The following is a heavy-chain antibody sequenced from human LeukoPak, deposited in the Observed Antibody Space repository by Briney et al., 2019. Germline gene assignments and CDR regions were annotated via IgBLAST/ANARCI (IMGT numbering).Heavy chain of an antibody. V-gene: IGHV4-38-2*01. J-gene: IGHJ6*03. CDR2: IYHSGST. CDR1: GYSISSGYY. CDR3: ARPIYSGYDSVYYMDV. D-gene: IGHD5-12*01. Sequence: PSETLSLTCAVSGYSISSGYYWGWTRQPPGKGLEWIGSIYHSGSTYYNPSLKSRVTISVDTSKNQFSLKLSSVTAADTAVYYCARPIYSGYDSVYYMDVWGKGTTVTVSS.